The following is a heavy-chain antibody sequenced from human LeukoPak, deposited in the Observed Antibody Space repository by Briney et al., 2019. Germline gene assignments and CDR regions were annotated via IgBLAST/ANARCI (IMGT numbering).Heavy chain of an antibody. CDR2: INWNSGSK. CDR1: GFTFDDYA. Sequence: PGRSLRLSCAASGFTFDDYAIHWVRQAPGEGLEWVSGINWNSGSKHYADSVKGRFTISRDNAKNSLFLQMNSLRPEDTALYYCAKDFSSGYYYFDYWGQGTLVTVSS. V-gene: IGHV3-9*01. J-gene: IGHJ4*02. CDR3: AKDFSSGYYYFDY. D-gene: IGHD3-22*01.